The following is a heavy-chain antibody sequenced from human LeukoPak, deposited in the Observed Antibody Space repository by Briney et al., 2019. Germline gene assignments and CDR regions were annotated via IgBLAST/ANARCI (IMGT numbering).Heavy chain of an antibody. J-gene: IGHJ5*02. CDR2: ISGSGGGI. V-gene: IGHV3-23*01. Sequence: PGGSLRLSCVPSGFIFSTYVMSWVRPAPGKGLEWVSGISGSGGGIYYADSVKGRFTISRDNSKNTLYLQMNSLRAEDTAVYYCATLAGYFDWFPRGGWFDPWGQGTLVTVSS. CDR3: ATLAGYFDWFPRGGWFDP. D-gene: IGHD3-9*01. CDR1: GFIFSTYV.